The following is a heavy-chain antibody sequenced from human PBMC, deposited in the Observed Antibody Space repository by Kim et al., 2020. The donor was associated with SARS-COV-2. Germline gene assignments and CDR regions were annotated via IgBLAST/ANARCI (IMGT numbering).Heavy chain of an antibody. CDR2: PNRGGA. Sequence: PNRGGANYAQKFQGRVTMTRDTSISTAYMELGRLRSDDTAVYYCARSWDYWGQGTLVTVSS. J-gene: IGHJ4*02. CDR3: ARSWDY. V-gene: IGHV1-2*02.